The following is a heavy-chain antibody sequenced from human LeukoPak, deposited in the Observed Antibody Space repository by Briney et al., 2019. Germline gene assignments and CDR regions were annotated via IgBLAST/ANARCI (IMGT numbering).Heavy chain of an antibody. Sequence: GGSLRLSCAASGFIVSGDFMSWVRQAPGKGLEWVSVIYSDGSTYYADSVKGRFTISRDNSKNTLYLQMNSLRAEDTAVYYCARAYYDFWSGYYNGWNYFDYWGQGTLVTVSS. D-gene: IGHD3-3*01. J-gene: IGHJ4*02. CDR3: ARAYYDFWSGYYNGWNYFDY. CDR2: IYSDGST. V-gene: IGHV3-53*01. CDR1: GFIVSGDF.